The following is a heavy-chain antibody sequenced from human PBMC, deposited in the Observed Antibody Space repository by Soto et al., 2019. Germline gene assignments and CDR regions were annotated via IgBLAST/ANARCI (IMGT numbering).Heavy chain of an antibody. Sequence: GGSLRLSCAASGFTFSSYAMHWVRQAPGKGLEWVAVISYDGSNKYYADSVKGRFTISRDNSKNTLYLQMNSLRAEDTAVYYCARDLGVGSSWYTHYYYGMDVWGQGTTVTVSS. CDR1: GFTFSSYA. V-gene: IGHV3-30-3*01. J-gene: IGHJ6*02. CDR3: ARDLGVGSSWYTHYYYGMDV. D-gene: IGHD6-13*01. CDR2: ISYDGSNK.